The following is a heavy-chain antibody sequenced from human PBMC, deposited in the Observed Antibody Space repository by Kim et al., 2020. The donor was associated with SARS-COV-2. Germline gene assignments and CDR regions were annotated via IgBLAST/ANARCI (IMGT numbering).Heavy chain of an antibody. CDR2: INHSGST. D-gene: IGHD3-10*01. CDR3: ARGGTMVRGVIVRWFDP. CDR1: GGSFSGYY. Sequence: SETLSLTCAVYGGSFSGYYWSWIRQPPGKGLEWIGEINHSGSTDYNPSLKSRVTISVDTSKNQFSLKLSSVTAADTAVYYCARGGTMVRGVIVRWFDPWGQGTLVTVSS. J-gene: IGHJ5*02. V-gene: IGHV4-34*01.